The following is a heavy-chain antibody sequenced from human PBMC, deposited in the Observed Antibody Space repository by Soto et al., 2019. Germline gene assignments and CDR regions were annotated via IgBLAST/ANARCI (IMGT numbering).Heavy chain of an antibody. V-gene: IGHV3-23*01. CDR3: AKEFGYSSGWYGY. J-gene: IGHJ4*02. CDR1: GFTFSSYA. D-gene: IGHD6-19*01. Sequence: LRLSGAASGFTFSSYAMSWVRQAPGKGLEWVSAISGSGGSTYYADSVKGRFTISRDNSKNTLYLQMNSLRAEDTAVYYCAKEFGYSSGWYGYWGQGTLVTVSS. CDR2: ISGSGGST.